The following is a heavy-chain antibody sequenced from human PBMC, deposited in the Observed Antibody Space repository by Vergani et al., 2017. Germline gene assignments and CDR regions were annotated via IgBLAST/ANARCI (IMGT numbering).Heavy chain of an antibody. CDR3: ARDMDRGVIERYYYYYMDV. Sequence: QVQLVQSGAEVKKPGSSVKVSCKASGGTFSSYAISWVRQAPGQGLEWMGGIIPIFGTANYAQKFQGRVTITADESTSTAYMELSSLRSEDTAVYYCARDMDRGVIERYYYYYMDVWGKGTTVTVSS. D-gene: IGHD3-10*01. V-gene: IGHV1-69*01. CDR2: IIPIFGTA. J-gene: IGHJ6*03. CDR1: GGTFSSYA.